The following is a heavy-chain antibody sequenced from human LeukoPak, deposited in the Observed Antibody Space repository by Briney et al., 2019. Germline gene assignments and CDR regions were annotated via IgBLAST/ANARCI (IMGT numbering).Heavy chain of an antibody. CDR3: ARAMTTVTTFLDY. D-gene: IGHD4-17*01. V-gene: IGHV4-30-4*01. Sequence: SQTLSLTCTFSGGSISSGDHYWGWIPQPPGKGLEWIGYIYYSGSTYYNPSLKSRVTISVDTSRNQFSLELSSVTATDTAVYYCARAMTTVTTFLDYWGQGTLVTVSS. CDR2: IYYSGST. J-gene: IGHJ4*02. CDR1: GGSISSGDHY.